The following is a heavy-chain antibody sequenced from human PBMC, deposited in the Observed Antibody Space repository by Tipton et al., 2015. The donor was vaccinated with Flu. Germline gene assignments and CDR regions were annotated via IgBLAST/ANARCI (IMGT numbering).Heavy chain of an antibody. CDR1: GFSFDDYA. J-gene: IGHJ4*02. D-gene: IGHD3-9*01. CDR3: ARGYDILTDGGGYFDY. V-gene: IGHV3-43D*04. Sequence: SLRLSCAASGFSFDDYAMHWVRQAPGKGLEWVSLISWDGGSTYYAESVKGRFTISRDNSKNSLYLKMNSLRAEETAVYYCARGYDILTDGGGYFDYWGQGNVETV. CDR2: ISWDGGST.